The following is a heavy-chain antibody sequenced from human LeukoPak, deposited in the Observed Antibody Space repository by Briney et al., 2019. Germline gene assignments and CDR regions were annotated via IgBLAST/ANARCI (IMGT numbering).Heavy chain of an antibody. V-gene: IGHV4-34*01. Sequence: SETLSLTCAVYGGSFSGYYWSWIRQPPGKGLEWIGEINHSGSTNYNPSLKSRVTISVDTSKNQFSLKLSSVTAADTAVYYCASPDSYSKGWFDPWGQETLVTVSS. J-gene: IGHJ5*02. CDR3: ASPDSYSKGWFDP. D-gene: IGHD6-13*01. CDR1: GGSFSGYY. CDR2: INHSGST.